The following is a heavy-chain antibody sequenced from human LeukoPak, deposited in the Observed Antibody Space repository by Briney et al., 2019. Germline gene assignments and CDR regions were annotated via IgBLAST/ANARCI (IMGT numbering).Heavy chain of an antibody. V-gene: IGHV1-8*02. CDR1: GYTFTSYD. CDR2: MNPNSGNT. CDR3: ATREGTYFRNWFDP. J-gene: IGHJ5*02. Sequence: ASVKVSCKASGYTFTSYDINWVRQATGQGLEWMGWMNPNSGNTGYAQKFQGRVTMTEDTSTDTAYMELSSLRSEDTAVYYCATREGTYFRNWFDPWGQGTLVTVSS. D-gene: IGHD1-26*01.